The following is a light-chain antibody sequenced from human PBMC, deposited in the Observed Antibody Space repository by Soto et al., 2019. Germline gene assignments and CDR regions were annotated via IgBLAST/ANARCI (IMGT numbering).Light chain of an antibody. CDR1: SSNIGNNL. Sequence: QSVLTQPPSASGTPGQRVTISCSGSSSNIGNNLVYWYQQVPGAAPKLLIYANSQRPSGVPDRFSGSKSGTSASLAISGLRSEDEADYYCVAWDDSLSCALFGGGTKLTVL. V-gene: IGLV1-47*01. CDR2: ANS. CDR3: VAWDDSLSCAL. J-gene: IGLJ7*01.